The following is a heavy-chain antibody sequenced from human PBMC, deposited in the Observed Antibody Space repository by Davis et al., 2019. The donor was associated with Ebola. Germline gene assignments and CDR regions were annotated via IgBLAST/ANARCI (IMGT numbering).Heavy chain of an antibody. D-gene: IGHD6-13*01. CDR2: INPHNGNT. CDR3: ARDVGAAAGSDY. CDR1: GYTFTNYG. Sequence: ASVKVSCKASGYTFTNYGITWVRQAPGQGLEWMGWINPHNGNTNYAQNVQGRVIMTSDTATTTAYMEVGSLRSDDTAVYYCARDVGAAAGSDYWGQGTLVTVSS. J-gene: IGHJ4*02. V-gene: IGHV1-18*04.